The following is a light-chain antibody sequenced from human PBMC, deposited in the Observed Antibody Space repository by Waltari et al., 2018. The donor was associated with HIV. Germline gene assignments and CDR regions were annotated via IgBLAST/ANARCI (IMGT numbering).Light chain of an antibody. Sequence: QSALTQPRSVSGSPGQSVTISCTGTSSDVGGYNYVSWYQQHPGKAPKLMIYEDSKRPSGVPDRFSGSKSGNPASLTISGLQAEDEADYYCCSYAGSYTSYVFGTGTKVTVL. CDR1: SSDVGGYNY. J-gene: IGLJ1*01. CDR3: CSYAGSYTSYV. V-gene: IGLV2-11*01. CDR2: EDS.